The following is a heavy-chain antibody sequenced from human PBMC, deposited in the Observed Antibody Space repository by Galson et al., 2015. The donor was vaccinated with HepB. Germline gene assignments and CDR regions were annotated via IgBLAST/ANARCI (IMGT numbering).Heavy chain of an antibody. D-gene: IGHD3-3*01. J-gene: IGHJ4*02. CDR2: IYSGGST. CDR3: ARGYYDFWSGYYTPFDY. CDR1: GFTVSSNY. Sequence: SLRLSCAASGFTVSSNYMSWVRQAPGKGLEWVSVIYSGGSTYYADSVKGRFTISRDNSKNTLYLQMNSLRAEDAAVYYCARGYYDFWSGYYTPFDYWGQGTLVTVSS. V-gene: IGHV3-53*01.